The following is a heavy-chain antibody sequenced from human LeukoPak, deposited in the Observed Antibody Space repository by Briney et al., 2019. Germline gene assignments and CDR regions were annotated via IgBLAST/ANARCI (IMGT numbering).Heavy chain of an antibody. CDR3: ARDPLNGKPDYFDD. D-gene: IGHD1-14*01. Sequence: PGGSQTLSCAASGLTFRDYAMSWVRHAPGKGREWVAVISTDGGLKFYADTVKGRFAISRDNSKNTPYLQMNSLRPEDTAVYHCARDPLNGKPDYFDDWGQGTLVTVSS. CDR1: GLTFRDYA. J-gene: IGHJ4*02. CDR2: ISTDGGLK. V-gene: IGHV3-30*09.